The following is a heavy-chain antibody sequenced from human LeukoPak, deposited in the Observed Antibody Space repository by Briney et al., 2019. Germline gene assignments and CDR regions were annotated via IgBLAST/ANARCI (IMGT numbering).Heavy chain of an antibody. CDR3: ASLAAAGTTLFDY. CDR1: GGSISSGSYY. D-gene: IGHD6-13*01. V-gene: IGHV4-39*07. Sequence: SETLSLTCTVSGGSISSGSYYWGWIRQPPGKGLEWIGSIYYSGSTYYNPSLKSRVTISVDTSKNQFSLKLSSVTAADTAVYYCASLAAAGTTLFDYWGQGTLVTVSS. CDR2: IYYSGST. J-gene: IGHJ4*02.